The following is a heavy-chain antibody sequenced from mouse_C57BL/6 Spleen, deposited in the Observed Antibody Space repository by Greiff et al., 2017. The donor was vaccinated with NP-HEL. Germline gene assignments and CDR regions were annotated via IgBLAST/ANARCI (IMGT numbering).Heavy chain of an antibody. V-gene: IGHV1-64*01. Sequence: QVQLQQPGAELVKPGASVKLSCKASGYTFTSYWMHWVKQGPGQGLEWIGMIHPNSGSTNYNEKFKSKDTLTVDKSSSTAYMQLSSLTSEDSAVYYCARGRVTGNVDYWGQRTTLTDSS. CDR1: GYTFTSYW. D-gene: IGHD4-1*01. J-gene: IGHJ2*01. CDR2: IHPNSGST. CDR3: ARGRVTGNVDY.